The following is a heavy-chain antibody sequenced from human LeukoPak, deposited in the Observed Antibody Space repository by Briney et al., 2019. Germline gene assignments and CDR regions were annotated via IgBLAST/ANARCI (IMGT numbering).Heavy chain of an antibody. CDR2: IIPIFGTA. CDR3: ARGLREWLFDQDYHYYYYMDV. CDR1: GGTFSSYA. V-gene: IGHV1-69*05. J-gene: IGHJ6*03. D-gene: IGHD3-3*01. Sequence: ASVKVSCKASGGTFSSYAISWVRQAPGQGLEWMGGIIPIFGTANYAQKFQGRVTITRNTSISTAYMELSSLRSEDTAVYYCARGLREWLFDQDYHYYYYMDVWGKGTTVTVSS.